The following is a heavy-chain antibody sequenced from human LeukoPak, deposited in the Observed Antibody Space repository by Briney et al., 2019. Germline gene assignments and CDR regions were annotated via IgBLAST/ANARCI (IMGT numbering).Heavy chain of an antibody. J-gene: IGHJ4*02. CDR2: INPSGGST. D-gene: IGHD3-22*01. CDR3: ASSYYDSSGYYYLFDY. CDR1: GYTFTSYY. V-gene: IGHV1-46*01. Sequence: ASVKVSCKASGYTFTSYYMHWVRQAPEQGLEWMGIINPSGGSTSYAQKFQGRVTMTRDTSTSTVYMELSSLRSEDTAVYYCASSYYDSSGYYYLFDYWGQGTLVTVSS.